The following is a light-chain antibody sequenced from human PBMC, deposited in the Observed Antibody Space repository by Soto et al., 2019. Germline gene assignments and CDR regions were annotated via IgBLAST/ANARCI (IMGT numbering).Light chain of an antibody. CDR2: IVN. CDR1: NSDVGTYAY. Sequence: QSALIQPPSVSGSPGQSVTVSCTGTNSDVGTYAYGSWYQQHPGTVPKSMIYIVNFQSSGVPDRFSDSNSGNAASMTISGLQAEDEADYYCCSYTTRATLVVFGGGTKLTVL. J-gene: IGLJ2*01. V-gene: IGLV2-11*01. CDR3: CSYTTRATLVV.